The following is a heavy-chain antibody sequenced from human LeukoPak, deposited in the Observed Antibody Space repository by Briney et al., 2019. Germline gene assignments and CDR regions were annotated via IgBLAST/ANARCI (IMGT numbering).Heavy chain of an antibody. D-gene: IGHD1-14*01. CDR1: GFTFSSYG. CDR3: ARDDNPDRSFDY. CDR2: IRYDGSNK. Sequence: GGSLRLSCAASGFTFSSYGMHWVRQAPGKELEWVAFIRYDGSNKYYADSVKGRFTISRDNSKNTLYLQMNSLRAEDTAVYYCARDDNPDRSFDYWGQGTLVTVSS. V-gene: IGHV3-30*02. J-gene: IGHJ4*02.